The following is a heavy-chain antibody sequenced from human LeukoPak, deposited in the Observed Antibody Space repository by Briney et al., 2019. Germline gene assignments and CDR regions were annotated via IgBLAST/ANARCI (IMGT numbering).Heavy chain of an antibody. J-gene: IGHJ4*02. Sequence: GGSLRLSCAASGFTLRSYAMSWVRQAPGKGLEWVSGISGSGGSTYYADSVKGRFTISRDNSKNTLYLHMNSLRAEDTAVYYCAKEFSGYDFDYWGQGTLVTVSS. D-gene: IGHD5-12*01. CDR1: GFTLRSYA. CDR2: ISGSGGST. CDR3: AKEFSGYDFDY. V-gene: IGHV3-23*01.